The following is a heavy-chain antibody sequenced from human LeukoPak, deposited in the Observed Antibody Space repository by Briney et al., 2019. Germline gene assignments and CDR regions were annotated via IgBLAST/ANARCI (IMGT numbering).Heavy chain of an antibody. D-gene: IGHD6-13*01. CDR3: ARDQALYSISGDWFDP. CDR2: IYYRGST. J-gene: IGHJ5*02. Sequence: SETLSLTCTVSGGSISSYYWSWIRQPPGKGLEWIGYIYYRGSTSYNPSLKSRVTISVDTSKNQFSLKLNSVTTADTAVYYCARDQALYSISGDWFDPWGQGTLVIVSS. V-gene: IGHV4-59*01. CDR1: GGSISSYY.